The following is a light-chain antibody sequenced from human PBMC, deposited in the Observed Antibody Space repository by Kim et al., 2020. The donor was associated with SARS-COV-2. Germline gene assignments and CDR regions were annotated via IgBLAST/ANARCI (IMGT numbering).Light chain of an antibody. V-gene: IGLV1-44*01. J-gene: IGLJ3*02. CDR2: SNN. CDR1: TSNIGSNS. CDR3: AAWDDSLNGPV. Sequence: ELTQQPSASGTPGQRVTISCSGSTSNIGSNSFNWYQHLPGTAPKLLIYSNNQRPSGVPDRVSGSKSGTSASLGISGLQSEDEADDYCAAWDDSLNGPVFGGGAQVAVL.